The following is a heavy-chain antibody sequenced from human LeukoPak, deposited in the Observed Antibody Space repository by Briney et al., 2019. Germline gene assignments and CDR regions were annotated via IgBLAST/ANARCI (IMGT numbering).Heavy chain of an antibody. Sequence: ASVTVSYKASGYTFTSYGISWVRQAPGQGLEWMGWTSAYNGNTNYAQKLQGRVTMTTDTSTSTAYMELRSLRSDDTAVYYCARVRDIVLMVYAYYFDYWGQGTLVTVSS. CDR1: GYTFTSYG. D-gene: IGHD2-8*01. CDR3: ARVRDIVLMVYAYYFDY. CDR2: TSAYNGNT. V-gene: IGHV1-18*01. J-gene: IGHJ4*02.